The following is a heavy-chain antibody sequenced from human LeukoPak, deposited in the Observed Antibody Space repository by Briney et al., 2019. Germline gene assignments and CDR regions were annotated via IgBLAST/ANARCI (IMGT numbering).Heavy chain of an antibody. J-gene: IGHJ4*02. Sequence: GGSLRLSCAASEFTFSDYWMTWVRQAPGKGLEWVANIKQDGSEKYYVGSVKGRFTLSRDNDKNSLYLQMNSLRAEDTAVYYCARGRLSYYYDSGGYYYFDYWGQGTLVTVSS. V-gene: IGHV3-7*01. CDR3: ARGRLSYYYDSGGYYYFDY. CDR1: EFTFSDYW. CDR2: IKQDGSEK. D-gene: IGHD3-22*01.